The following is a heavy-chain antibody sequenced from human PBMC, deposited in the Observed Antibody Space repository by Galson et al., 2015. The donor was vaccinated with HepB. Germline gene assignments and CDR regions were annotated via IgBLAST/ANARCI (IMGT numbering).Heavy chain of an antibody. J-gene: IGHJ4*02. CDR3: ARHFDTYTSGWLTGVDY. Sequence: SLRLSCAASGFTVSSNYMSWVRQAPGKGLEWVSLIYSGGSTYYADSVRGRFTISRDNSKNTLYLQMNSLRAEDTAVYYCARHFDTYTSGWLTGVDYWGQGTLVTVSS. V-gene: IGHV3-53*01. CDR1: GFTVSSNY. D-gene: IGHD6-19*01. CDR2: IYSGGST.